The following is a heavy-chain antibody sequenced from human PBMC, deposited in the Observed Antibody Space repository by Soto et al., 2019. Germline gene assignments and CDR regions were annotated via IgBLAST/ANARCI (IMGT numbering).Heavy chain of an antibody. CDR2: ISSSGSTI. D-gene: IGHD3-22*01. Sequence: GGSLRLSCAASGFTFSDYYMSWIRQAPGKGLEWVSYISSSGSTIYYADSVKGRFTISRDNAKNSLYLQMNSLRAEDTAVYYCARVWAYYDSSLSYWGQGTMVTVSS. V-gene: IGHV3-11*01. CDR3: ARVWAYYDSSLSY. J-gene: IGHJ3*01. CDR1: GFTFSDYY.